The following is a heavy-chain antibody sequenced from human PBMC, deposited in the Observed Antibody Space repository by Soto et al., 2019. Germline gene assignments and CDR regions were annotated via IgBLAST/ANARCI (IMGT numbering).Heavy chain of an antibody. CDR3: AALGYFKDSGGYV. D-gene: IGHD2-15*01. CDR2: ISTNSGNS. V-gene: IGHV1-18*04. Sequence: QIQLVQSGAEVKKPGASVRVSCKASGYTFTDHGITWVRQAPGQGLEWMGWISTNSGNSNSAQRFRGRVTMTRDTSTSTVYMEMRSLTYADTAVYYCAALGYFKDSGGYVWGQGTLVTVSS. CDR1: GYTFTDHG. J-gene: IGHJ4*02.